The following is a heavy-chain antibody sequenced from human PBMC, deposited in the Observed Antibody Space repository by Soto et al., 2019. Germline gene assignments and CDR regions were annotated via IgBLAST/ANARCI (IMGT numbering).Heavy chain of an antibody. V-gene: IGHV1-3*01. CDR3: ARGSFLECVLFFDP. J-gene: IGHJ5*02. Sequence: ASVKVSCKASGVTLTCCSMYWVCQSPGERLERMGWVNAGNGNTKYSQKSQGRDTITRDTSASTAYMELSSLRSEDTAVFFCARGSFLECVLFFDPWGQGTLVTVS. CDR2: VNAGNGNT. D-gene: IGHD3-3*01. CDR1: GVTLTCCS.